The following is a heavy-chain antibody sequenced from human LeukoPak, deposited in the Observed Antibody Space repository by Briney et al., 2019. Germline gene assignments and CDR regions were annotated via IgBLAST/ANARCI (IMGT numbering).Heavy chain of an antibody. Sequence: EGSLRLSCAASGFTFSSYEVSWVRQAPGKGLEWVSYISSSGSTIYYADSVKGRFTISRDNAKNSLYLQMNSLRAEDTAVYYCARDENDAFDIWGQGTMVTVSS. J-gene: IGHJ3*02. V-gene: IGHV3-48*03. CDR2: ISSSGSTI. CDR3: ARDENDAFDI. CDR1: GFTFSSYE.